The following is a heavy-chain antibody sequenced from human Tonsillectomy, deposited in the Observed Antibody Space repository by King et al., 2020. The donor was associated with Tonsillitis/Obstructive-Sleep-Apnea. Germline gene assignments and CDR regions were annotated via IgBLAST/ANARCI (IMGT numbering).Heavy chain of an antibody. CDR3: AREYYYDSSGYDHAFDI. D-gene: IGHD3-22*01. V-gene: IGHV1-69*01. CDR2: IIPIFGTA. Sequence: VQLVESGAEVKKPGSSVKVSCKASGGTFSSYAISWVRQAPGQGLEWMGGIIPIFGTANYAQKFQGRVTITADESTSTAYMELSSLRSEDTAVYYCAREYYYDSSGYDHAFDIWGQGTMVTVSS. CDR1: GGTFSSYA. J-gene: IGHJ3*02.